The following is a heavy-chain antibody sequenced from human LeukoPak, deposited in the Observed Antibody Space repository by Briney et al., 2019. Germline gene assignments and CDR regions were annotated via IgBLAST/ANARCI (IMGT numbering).Heavy chain of an antibody. J-gene: IGHJ5*02. CDR1: GGTFSSYA. D-gene: IGHD2-2*01. CDR2: IIPIFGTA. V-gene: IGHV1-69*05. Sequence: ASVTVSCKASGGTFSSYAISWVRQAPGQGLEWMGGIIPIFGTANYAQKFQGRVTITTDESTSTAYMELSSLRSEDTAVYYCARRRSTQNWFDPWGQGTLVTVSS. CDR3: ARRRSTQNWFDP.